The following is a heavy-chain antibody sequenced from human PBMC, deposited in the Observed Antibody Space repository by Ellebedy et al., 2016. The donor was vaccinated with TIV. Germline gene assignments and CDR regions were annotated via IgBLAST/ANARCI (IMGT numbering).Heavy chain of an antibody. V-gene: IGHV1-8*01. CDR3: TTGIYEDGGVVITRFDAFDI. J-gene: IGHJ3*02. CDR2: MNPNSGDT. D-gene: IGHD3-3*01. CDR1: GYTFTSYD. Sequence: ASVKVSCKASGYTFTSYDINWVRQATGQGLEWMGWMNPNSGDTGYAQKFQGRVIMTEDTSTDTAYMELSSLRSEDTAVYYCTTGIYEDGGVVITRFDAFDIWGQGTMVTVSS.